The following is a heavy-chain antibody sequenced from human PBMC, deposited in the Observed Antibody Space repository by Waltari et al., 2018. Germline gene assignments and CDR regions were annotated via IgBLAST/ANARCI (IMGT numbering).Heavy chain of an antibody. CDR1: GFTFSSYS. CDR2: ISSRSSYI. J-gene: IGHJ4*02. D-gene: IGHD6-13*01. Sequence: EVQPVESGGGLVKPGGSLRLSCAASGFTFSSYSMNWVRQAPGKGLEWVSSISSRSSYIYYADYLMGRLTTSGDNTKNSLYLQMNSRRAEDTAVYYCGRVPGIAAAGSTDYWGQGTLVTVSS. V-gene: IGHV3-21*01. CDR3: GRVPGIAAAGSTDY.